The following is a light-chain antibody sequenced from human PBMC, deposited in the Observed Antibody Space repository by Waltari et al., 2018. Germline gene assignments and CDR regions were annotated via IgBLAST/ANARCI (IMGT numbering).Light chain of an antibody. V-gene: IGKV3-15*01. Sequence: EVVLTQSPLTLSVSPGERATLSCSASQGVHDNLACYHQKPGHAPRLLIYGAPTSATGGPARFSASGSWTAFSLTITSLQSADVALYYCQQYNKWPPLTFGGGTKVEIK. CDR2: GAP. CDR1: QGVHDN. CDR3: QQYNKWPPLT. J-gene: IGKJ4*01.